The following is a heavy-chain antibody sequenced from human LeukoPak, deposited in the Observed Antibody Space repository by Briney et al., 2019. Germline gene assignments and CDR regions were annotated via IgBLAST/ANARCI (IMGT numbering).Heavy chain of an antibody. J-gene: IGHJ4*02. Sequence: GGSLRLSCAASGFTFSSSAMTWVRQPPGEGLEWVSFLSSGGGSTYYADSVKGRFIISRDNSEHTLYLQMNSLRAEDTAVYYCAKLSSGASGYWGPGTLVTVSS. CDR1: GFTFSSSA. CDR3: AKLSSGASGY. CDR2: LSSGGGST. D-gene: IGHD6-19*01. V-gene: IGHV3-23*01.